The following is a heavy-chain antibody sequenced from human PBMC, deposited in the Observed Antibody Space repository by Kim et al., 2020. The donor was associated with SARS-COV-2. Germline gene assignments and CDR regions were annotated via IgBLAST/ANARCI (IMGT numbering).Heavy chain of an antibody. D-gene: IGHD2-2*01. Sequence: SGPTLVKPTQTLTLTCTFSGFSLSTSGMCVSWIRQPPGKALEWLARIDWDDDKYYSTSLKTRLTISKDTSKNQVVLTMTKMDPVDTATYYCARTAANYYYYGMDVWGQGTTVTVSS. CDR2: IDWDDDK. V-gene: IGHV2-70*11. CDR3: ARTAANYYYYGMDV. CDR1: GFSLSTSGMC. J-gene: IGHJ6*02.